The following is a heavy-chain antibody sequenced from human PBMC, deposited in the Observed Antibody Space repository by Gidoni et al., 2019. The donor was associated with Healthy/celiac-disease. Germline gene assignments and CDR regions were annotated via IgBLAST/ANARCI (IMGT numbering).Heavy chain of an antibody. D-gene: IGHD3-10*01. CDR2: GSGGST. J-gene: IGHJ3*02. Sequence: GSGGSTYYADSVKGRFTISRDNSKNTLYLQMNSLRAEDTAVYYCAKGAPFMGDAFDIWGQGTMVTVSS. V-gene: IGHV3-23*01. CDR3: AKGAPFMGDAFDI.